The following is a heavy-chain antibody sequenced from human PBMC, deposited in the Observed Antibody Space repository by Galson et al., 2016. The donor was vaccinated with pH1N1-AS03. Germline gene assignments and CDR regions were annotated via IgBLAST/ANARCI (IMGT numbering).Heavy chain of an antibody. CDR3: ARDLRSDFGNSFVVVVQFGRY. Sequence: SVKVSCKASGYTFTNFGINWVRQAPGQGLEWLGWISAYSGNTDYSQTLQGRVSMTTAPSTSAAYMELPGLTSADTAIYYCARDLRSDFGNSFVVVVQFGRYWGQRTLVIVSS. V-gene: IGHV1-18*01. D-gene: IGHD2-15*01. CDR2: ISAYSGNT. J-gene: IGHJ4*02. CDR1: GYTFTNFG.